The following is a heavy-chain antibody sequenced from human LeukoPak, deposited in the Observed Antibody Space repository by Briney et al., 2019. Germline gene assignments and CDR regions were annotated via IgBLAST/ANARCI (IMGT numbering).Heavy chain of an antibody. D-gene: IGHD3-22*01. CDR3: AREKIADSSKDY. CDR2: IYTSGNT. J-gene: IGHJ4*02. CDR1: GGSISSGSYY. Sequence: SETLSLTCTVSGGSISSGSYYWSWIRQPAGKGMEWIGRIYTSGNTNYNPSLKSRVTISVDTSKNQFSLKLSSVTAADTAVYYCAREKIADSSKDYWGQGTLVTVSS. V-gene: IGHV4-61*02.